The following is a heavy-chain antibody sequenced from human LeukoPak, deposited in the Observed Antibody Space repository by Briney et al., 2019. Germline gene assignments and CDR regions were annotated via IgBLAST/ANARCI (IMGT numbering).Heavy chain of an antibody. CDR3: ARAAYCSGGSCFDAFDI. V-gene: IGHV4-30-2*01. CDR1: GGSISSGGYS. Sequence: SQTLSLTCAVSGGSISSGGYSWGWIRQPPGKGLEWIGYIYHSGSTYYNPSLKSRVTISVDRSKNQFSLKLSSVTAADTAVYYCARAAYCSGGSCFDAFDIWGQGTMVTVSS. CDR2: IYHSGST. D-gene: IGHD2-15*01. J-gene: IGHJ3*02.